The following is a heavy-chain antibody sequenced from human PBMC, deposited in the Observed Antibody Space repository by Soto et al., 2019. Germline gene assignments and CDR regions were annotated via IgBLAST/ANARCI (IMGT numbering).Heavy chain of an antibody. CDR1: GYSFTSYW. V-gene: IGHV5-51*01. Sequence: VESLKISCKGSGYSFTSYWIGWGLQMPGKGLEWMGIIYPGDSDTRYSPSFQGQVTISADKSISTAYLQWSSLKASDTAMYYCARQQQLAVIDYWGQGTLVTVSS. D-gene: IGHD6-13*01. CDR2: IYPGDSDT. J-gene: IGHJ4*02. CDR3: ARQQQLAVIDY.